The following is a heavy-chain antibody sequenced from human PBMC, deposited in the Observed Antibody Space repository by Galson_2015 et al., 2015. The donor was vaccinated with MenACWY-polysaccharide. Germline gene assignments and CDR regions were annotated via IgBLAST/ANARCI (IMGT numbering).Heavy chain of an antibody. CDR1: GFTFSTYS. CDR2: IRGNGGRT. J-gene: IGHJ4*02. V-gene: IGHV3-23*01. D-gene: IGHD5-18*01. CDR3: AKTRGGDTASDS. Sequence: SLRLSCAASGFTFSTYSMSWVRQAPGKGPEWVSFIRGNGGRTEYVDSVKGRFTISRDNSKNTLDLQMNSLRAEDPAVYYCAKTRGGDTASDSWGQGTLVTVSS.